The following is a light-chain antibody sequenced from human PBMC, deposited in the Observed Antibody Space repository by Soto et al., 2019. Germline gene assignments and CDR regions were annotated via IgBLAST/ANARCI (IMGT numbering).Light chain of an antibody. CDR1: SGHSSSA. CDR2: LNSDGSH. J-gene: IGLJ3*02. V-gene: IGLV4-69*01. CDR3: QTWGTGIRV. Sequence: QPVLTQSPSASASLGASVRLTCTLSSGHSSSAITWHQQQPEKGPRYLMKLNSDGSHSKGDGIPDRFSGSSSGAERYLTISSLQSEDEADYYRQTWGTGIRVFGGGTKLTVL.